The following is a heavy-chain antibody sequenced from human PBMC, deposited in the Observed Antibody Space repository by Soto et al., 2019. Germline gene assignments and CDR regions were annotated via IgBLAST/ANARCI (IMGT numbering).Heavy chain of an antibody. V-gene: IGHV1-24*01. J-gene: IGHJ6*02. CDR3: ATVGGSYYYYYGMDV. Sequence: VSVKVSCKVSGYTLTELSMHWVRQAPGKGLEWMGGFDPEDGETIYAQKFQGRVTMTEDTSTDTAYMELSSLRSEDTAVYYCATVGGSYYYYYGMDVWGQGTTVTVSS. CDR1: GYTLTELS. D-gene: IGHD1-26*01. CDR2: FDPEDGET.